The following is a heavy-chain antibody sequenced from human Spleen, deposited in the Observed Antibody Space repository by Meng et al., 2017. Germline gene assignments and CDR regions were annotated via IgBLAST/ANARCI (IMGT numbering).Heavy chain of an antibody. CDR3: ARQVFSETDY. J-gene: IGHJ4*02. CDR2: IYHSGST. CDR1: GGSFSDYY. Sequence: QVQLQQWGAGLLKPSETLSLTCVVSGGSFSDYYWSWIRQPPGKELEWIGEIYHSGSTNYNPSLKSRVTISVDTSKNQFSLKLSSVTAADTAVYYCARQVFSETDYWGQGTLVTVSS. V-gene: IGHV4-34*01. D-gene: IGHD3-3*01.